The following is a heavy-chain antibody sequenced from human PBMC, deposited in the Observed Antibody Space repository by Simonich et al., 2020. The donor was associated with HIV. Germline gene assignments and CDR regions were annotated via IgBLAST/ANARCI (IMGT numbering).Heavy chain of an antibody. Sequence: QVPLVQSGAALKKPGSSVTVSCKASGGTLSSYAISWVRQAPGQGLEWMGRFIPIFGTSHYAQKFQGRVTITVDESPSTAYMELNSVTSEDTAIDYWAREDFGDYGGKHFDYWGQGTLVTVSS. V-gene: IGHV1-69*13. D-gene: IGHD4-17*01. J-gene: IGHJ4*02. CDR1: GGTLSSYA. CDR3: AREDFGDYGGKHFDY. CDR2: FIPIFGTS.